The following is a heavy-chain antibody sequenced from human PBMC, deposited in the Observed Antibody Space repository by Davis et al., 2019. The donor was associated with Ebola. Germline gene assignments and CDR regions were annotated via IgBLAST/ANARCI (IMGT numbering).Heavy chain of an antibody. V-gene: IGHV2-70*01. D-gene: IGHD6-19*01. CDR2: IDWDDDK. J-gene: IGHJ4*02. CDR3: ARHSGGWDDRSYQFES. Sequence: SGPTLVKPTQTLTLTCTFSGFSLSHSGTRVSWIRQPPGKALEWLALIDWDDDKYFRTSLKTRLTISKDTSKNQVVLTMTTMGPVDTATYYCARHSGGWDDRSYQFESWGQGTLVTVSS. CDR1: GFSLSHSGTR.